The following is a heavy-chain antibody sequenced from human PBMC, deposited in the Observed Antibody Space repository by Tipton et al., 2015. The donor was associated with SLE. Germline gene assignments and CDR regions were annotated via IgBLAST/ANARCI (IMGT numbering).Heavy chain of an antibody. D-gene: IGHD1-1*01. V-gene: IGHV4-61*02. Sequence: TLSLTCTVSGGSISSGSYYWSWIRQPAGKGLEWLGRIYTRGSTNYNPSLKSRVTISIDTSKNQFSLKLSSVTAADTAVYYCARAPGLERSFYYYYYMDVWDKGTTVTVSS. CDR3: ARAPGLERSFYYYYYMDV. J-gene: IGHJ6*03. CDR2: IYTRGST. CDR1: GGSISSGSYY.